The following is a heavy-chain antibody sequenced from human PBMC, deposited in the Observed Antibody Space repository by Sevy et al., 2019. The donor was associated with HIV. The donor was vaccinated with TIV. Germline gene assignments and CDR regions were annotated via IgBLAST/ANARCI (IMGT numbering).Heavy chain of an antibody. V-gene: IGHV3-30-3*01. Sequence: GGALRLSCAASGFTFSSYAMHWVRQAPGKGLEWVAVISYDGSSKYYVDSVKGRFTISRDNSKNTLYLQMNSLRAEDTAVYYGARVRVEKQWLGLLDYWGQGTLVTVSS. CDR3: ARVRVEKQWLGLLDY. CDR2: ISYDGSSK. CDR1: GFTFSSYA. D-gene: IGHD6-19*01. J-gene: IGHJ4*02.